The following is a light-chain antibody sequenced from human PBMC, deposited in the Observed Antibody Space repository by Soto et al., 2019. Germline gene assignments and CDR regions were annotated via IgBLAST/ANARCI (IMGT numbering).Light chain of an antibody. J-gene: IGKJ1*01. CDR2: GAS. V-gene: IGKV3-20*01. CDR3: QQYAGSPKT. CDR1: QSVSSSY. Sequence: IVLTQSAGTLSLSPGERATLSCSASQSVSSSYLAWYQQKPGQGPRLLIYGASSRATGIPDRFRGSGSGTDFTLTISRLEPEDFAVYYCQQYAGSPKTFGPGTKVDVK.